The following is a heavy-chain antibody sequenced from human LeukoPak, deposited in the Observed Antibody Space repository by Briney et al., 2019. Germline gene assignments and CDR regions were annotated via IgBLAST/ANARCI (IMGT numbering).Heavy chain of an antibody. CDR2: IRYDGSNK. CDR1: GFTFSSYG. J-gene: IGHJ3*02. CDR3: AKTFRGFGEDDAFDI. D-gene: IGHD3-10*01. V-gene: IGHV3-30*02. Sequence: PGGSLRLSCAASGFTFSSYGMHWVRQAPGKGLEWVAFIRYDGSNKYYADSVKGRFTISRDNSKNTLYLQMNSLRAEDTAVYYCAKTFRGFGEDDAFDIWGQGTMVTVSS.